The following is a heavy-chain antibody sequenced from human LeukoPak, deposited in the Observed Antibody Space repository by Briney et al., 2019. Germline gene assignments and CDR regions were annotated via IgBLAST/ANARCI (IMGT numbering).Heavy chain of an antibody. CDR3: ARSSGRPYYYYYMDV. J-gene: IGHJ6*03. V-gene: IGHV4-34*01. Sequence: SETLSLTCAVYGGSFSGYYWSWIRQPQGKGLWWIGEINHSGSTNYNPSLKSRVTLSVDTSKNRFSLKLSSVTAADTAVYYCARSSGRPYYYYYMDVWGKGTTVTVSS. D-gene: IGHD6-19*01. CDR1: GGSFSGYY. CDR2: INHSGST.